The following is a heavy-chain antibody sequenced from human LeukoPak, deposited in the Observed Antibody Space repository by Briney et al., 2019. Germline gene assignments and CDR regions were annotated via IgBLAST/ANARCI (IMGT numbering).Heavy chain of an antibody. CDR1: GFTFSRHW. CDR2: ISSDGSST. J-gene: IGHJ6*02. CDR3: ARLIPSYYYYGMDV. V-gene: IGHV3-74*01. Sequence: PGGSLRLSCAASGFTFSRHWMHWVRQGPGKGLVWVSRISSDGSSTNYADSVKGRFTISRDNAKNSLYLQMNSLRAEDTAVYYCARLIPSYYYYGMDVWGQGTTVTVSS.